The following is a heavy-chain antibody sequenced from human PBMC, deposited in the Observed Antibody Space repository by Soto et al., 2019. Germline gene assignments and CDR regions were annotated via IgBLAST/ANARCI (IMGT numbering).Heavy chain of an antibody. CDR2: INHSGST. V-gene: IGHV4-34*01. Sequence: QVQLQQWGAGLLKPSETLSLTCAVYGGSFSGYYWSWIRQPPGKGLEWIGEINHSGSTNYNPSLKSRVTISVDTSKNQFSLKLSSVTAADTAVYYCARGGDSGYDIDYWGQGTLVTVSS. CDR1: GGSFSGYY. J-gene: IGHJ4*02. CDR3: ARGGDSGYDIDY. D-gene: IGHD5-12*01.